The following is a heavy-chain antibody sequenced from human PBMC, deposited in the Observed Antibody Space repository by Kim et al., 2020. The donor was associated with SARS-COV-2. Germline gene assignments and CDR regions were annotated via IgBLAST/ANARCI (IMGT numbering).Heavy chain of an antibody. Sequence: GGSLRLSCAASGFTFSNYGMHWVRQAPGKGLEWVALLSYDGGDEYYADSVKGRFTISRDNSKNTLYLQMNTLRPEDTAVYYCARGRIVATILRTGYYFDYWGPGTLVTVSS. V-gene: IGHV3-30*03. CDR3: ARGRIVATILRTGYYFDY. J-gene: IGHJ4*02. D-gene: IGHD5-12*01. CDR2: LSYDGGDE. CDR1: GFTFSNYG.